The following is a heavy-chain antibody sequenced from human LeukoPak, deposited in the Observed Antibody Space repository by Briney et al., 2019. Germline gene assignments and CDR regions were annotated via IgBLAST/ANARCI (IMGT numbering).Heavy chain of an antibody. D-gene: IGHD3-22*01. CDR1: GFTFSSYA. J-gene: IGHJ4*02. CDR2: ISYDGSNK. CDR3: ARDKIGTMIVVVMYYIDY. Sequence: GGSLRLSCAASGFTFSSYAMHWVRQAPVKGLEWVAVISYDGSNKYYADSVKGRFTISRDNSKNTLYLQMNSLRAEDTAVYYCARDKIGTMIVVVMYYIDYWGQGTLVTVSS. V-gene: IGHV3-30-3*01.